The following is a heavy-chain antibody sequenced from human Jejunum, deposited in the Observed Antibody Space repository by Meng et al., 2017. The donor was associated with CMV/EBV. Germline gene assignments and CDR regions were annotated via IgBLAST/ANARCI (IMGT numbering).Heavy chain of an antibody. CDR3: AGGAVWLVYEY. CDR1: SFTVSSNY. V-gene: IGHV3-53*01. D-gene: IGHD5-12*01. CDR2: IYNGDNT. J-gene: IGHJ4*02. Sequence: EAQRVGSGGGLIRPGGSLGLACAASSFTVSSNYMNWVRQAPGKGLEWVSVIYNGDNTNYAESVRGRFTISRDNSKNTLYLQMNSLRAEDTAVYYCAGGAVWLVYEYWGQGTLVTVSS.